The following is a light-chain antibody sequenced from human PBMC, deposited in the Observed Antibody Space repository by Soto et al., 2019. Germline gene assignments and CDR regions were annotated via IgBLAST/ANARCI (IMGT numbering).Light chain of an antibody. CDR3: SSFTSSSSYV. CDR2: DVS. Sequence: QSVLAQPASVSGSPGQSITISCTGTSSDVDSYNSVSWYQQYPGKAPTLMIHDVSNRPSGVSNRFSGSKSGNTASLTISGLQAEDEADYYCSSFTSSSSYVFGSGTKLTVL. V-gene: IGLV2-14*03. CDR1: SSDVDSYNS. J-gene: IGLJ1*01.